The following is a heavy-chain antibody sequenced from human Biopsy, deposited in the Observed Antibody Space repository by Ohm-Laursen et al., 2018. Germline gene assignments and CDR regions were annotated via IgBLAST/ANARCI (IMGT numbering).Heavy chain of an antibody. V-gene: IGHV3-11*01. CDR3: AKVGGPSYGDYVYFDF. Sequence: SLRLSCAASGFTFSDYYMTWIRQAPGKGPEWVSYISGASGIIYYADSVKGRFTISRDNAQNSLFLQMNNLRAEDTAVYYCAKVGGPSYGDYVYFDFWGQGALVTVSS. J-gene: IGHJ4*02. D-gene: IGHD4-17*01. CDR1: GFTFSDYY. CDR2: ISGASGII.